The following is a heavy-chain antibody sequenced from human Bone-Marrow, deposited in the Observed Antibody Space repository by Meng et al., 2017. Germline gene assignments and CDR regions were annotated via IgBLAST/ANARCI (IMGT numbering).Heavy chain of an antibody. CDR2: IDPKSGDT. V-gene: IGHV1-2*06. D-gene: IGHD6-13*01. CDR1: GYTFPDYC. J-gene: IGHJ4*02. CDR3: ASPLGSSSWYYFDY. Sequence: ASVKVSCKPSGYTFPDYCLHWVRRAPGQGLEWMGRIDPKSGDTHYAQRFQGRVTMTGDTSISTAYMALSGLRSDDTAMYYCASPLGSSSWYYFDYWGQGTLVTVSS.